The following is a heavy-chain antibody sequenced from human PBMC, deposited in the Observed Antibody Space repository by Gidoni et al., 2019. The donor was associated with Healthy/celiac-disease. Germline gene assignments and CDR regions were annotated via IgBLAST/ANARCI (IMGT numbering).Heavy chain of an antibody. Sequence: EVQLVESGGGLIQPGGSLRLSCAASGFTVSSNYMSWCRQAPGKGLEWFSVSYSGGSTYYADSVKGRFTISRDNSKNTLYLQMNSLRAEDTAVYYCARCYYDSSGYYPDYWGQGTLVTVSS. J-gene: IGHJ4*02. CDR1: GFTVSSNY. V-gene: IGHV3-53*01. CDR3: ARCYYDSSGYYPDY. CDR2: SYSGGST. D-gene: IGHD3-22*01.